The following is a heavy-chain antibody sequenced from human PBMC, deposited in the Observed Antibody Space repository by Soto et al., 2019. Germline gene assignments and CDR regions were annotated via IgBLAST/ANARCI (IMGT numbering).Heavy chain of an antibody. Sequence: QVQLVESGGGVVQPGRSLRLSCAASGFTFSSYAMHWVRQAPGKGLEWVAVISYDGSNKYYADSVKGRFTISRDNSKNTLYLQMNSLRAEDTAVYYCARGLVLFIYYYGMDVWGQGNTITVSS. CDR3: ARGLVLFIYYYGMDV. D-gene: IGHD6-19*01. CDR2: ISYDGSNK. V-gene: IGHV3-30-3*01. CDR1: GFTFSSYA. J-gene: IGHJ6*02.